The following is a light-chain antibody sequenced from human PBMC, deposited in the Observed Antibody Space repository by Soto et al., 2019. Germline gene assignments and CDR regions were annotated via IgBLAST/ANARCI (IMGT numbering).Light chain of an antibody. J-gene: IGLJ1*01. CDR2: DVR. V-gene: IGLV2-14*01. Sequence: QSALTQPASVSGSPGQSITISCTGTSSDVGDYKYVSWYQQHPGKAPKLMIYDVRNRPSGVSNRFSGSKSGNTASLTISGLQPEDEADYYCSSYTSSSTLFVFGTGTKVTVL. CDR3: SSYTSSSTLFV. CDR1: SSDVGDYKY.